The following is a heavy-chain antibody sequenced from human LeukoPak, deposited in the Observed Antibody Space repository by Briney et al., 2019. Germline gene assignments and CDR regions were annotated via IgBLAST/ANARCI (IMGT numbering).Heavy chain of an antibody. Sequence: GGSLRLSCAASGFTFSSFGMSWVRQAPGKGLEWVSAISGSGGSTYYADSVKGRFTISRDNSKNTLYLQMNSLKTEDTAVYYCTTFKGEPLHSVDYWGQGTLVTVSS. D-gene: IGHD3-16*01. J-gene: IGHJ4*02. CDR3: TTFKGEPLHSVDY. CDR2: ISGSGGST. V-gene: IGHV3-23*01. CDR1: GFTFSSFG.